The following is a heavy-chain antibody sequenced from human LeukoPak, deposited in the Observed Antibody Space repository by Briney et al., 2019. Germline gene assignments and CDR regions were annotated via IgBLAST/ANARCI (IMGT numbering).Heavy chain of an antibody. CDR3: ARDRLEDYYDSSGYPPFDY. Sequence: SVKVSCQASGCSFHSHAISWVRQAPGPGLEWMGGIIPIFGTANYAQKFQGRVTITADESTSTAYMELSSLRSEDTAVYYCARDRLEDYYDSSGYPPFDYWGQGTLVTVSS. CDR1: GCSFHSHA. D-gene: IGHD3-22*01. V-gene: IGHV1-69*13. J-gene: IGHJ4*02. CDR2: IIPIFGTA.